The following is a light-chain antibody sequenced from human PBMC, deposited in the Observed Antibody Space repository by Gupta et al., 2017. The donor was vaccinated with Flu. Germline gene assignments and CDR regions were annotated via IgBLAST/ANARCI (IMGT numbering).Light chain of an antibody. Sequence: SSELTQPPSASVSPGQTARITCSGDALPKQYAYWYQQKPGQAPVLMIYKDSERPSGIPGRFSGSSSGTTVTLTISGVQAEDEADYYCQSADSSGTWVVFGGGTKLTVL. CDR3: QSADSSGTWVV. J-gene: IGLJ2*01. V-gene: IGLV3-25*02. CDR1: ALPKQY. CDR2: KDS.